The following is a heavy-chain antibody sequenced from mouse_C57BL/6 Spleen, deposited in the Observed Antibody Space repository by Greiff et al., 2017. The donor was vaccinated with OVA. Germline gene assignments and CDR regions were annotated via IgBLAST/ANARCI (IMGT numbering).Heavy chain of an antibody. CDR1: GFSLSTSGMG. J-gene: IGHJ4*01. CDR2: IYWDDDK. V-gene: IGHV8-12*01. CDR3: ARSPETGDYDDYAMDY. Sequence: QVTLKVCGPGILQSSQTLSLTCSFSGFSLSTSGMGVSWIRQPSGKGLEWLAHIYWDDDKRYNPSLKSRLTISKDTSRNQVFLKITSVDTADTATYYCARSPETGDYDDYAMDYWGQGTSVTVSS. D-gene: IGHD2-4*01.